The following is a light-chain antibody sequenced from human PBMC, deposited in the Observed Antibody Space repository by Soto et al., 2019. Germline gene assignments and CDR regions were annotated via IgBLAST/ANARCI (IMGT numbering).Light chain of an antibody. V-gene: IGKV3-11*01. CDR2: DAS. CDR1: QSVSSY. CDR3: QQRRGWPLT. J-gene: IGKJ4*01. Sequence: EIVLTQSPATLSLSPGERATLSCRASQSVSSYLAWYQQKPGQAPRLLISDASNRATGIPARFSGSGSGTDFTLTVSSLEPEDFAVYYCQQRRGWPLTFGGGTKLEI.